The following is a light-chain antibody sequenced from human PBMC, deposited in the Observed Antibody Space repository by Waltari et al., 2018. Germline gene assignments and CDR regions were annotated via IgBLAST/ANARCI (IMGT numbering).Light chain of an antibody. CDR3: CSYAGDSLWV. Sequence: QSALTQPASVSASPGQSITISCKGTSSDIGSYNLVSWYQQHPGKAPKVMIYDVTKRPSGVSTRFSGSKSGYTASLTVSGLQAEDESDYYCCSYAGDSLWVFGGGTKLTVL. CDR2: DVT. J-gene: IGLJ3*02. CDR1: SSDIGSYNL. V-gene: IGLV2-23*02.